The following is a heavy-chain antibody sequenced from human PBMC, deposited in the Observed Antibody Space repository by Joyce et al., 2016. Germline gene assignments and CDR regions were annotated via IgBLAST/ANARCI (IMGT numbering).Heavy chain of an antibody. CDR1: GFTFSSYS. D-gene: IGHD4/OR15-4a*01. CDR2: ISRAGSYT. CDR3: AREVLNVPLDY. J-gene: IGHJ4*02. Sequence: EVLLVESGGGLVKPGGSLRLSCAASGFTFSSYSMNWARQAPGKVPEWLSVISRAGSYTNYADSVMGRFTSSRDNAKNSLLLQMTSLKVEDTAVYYCAREVLNVPLDYWGQGTLVTVSS. V-gene: IGHV3-21*06.